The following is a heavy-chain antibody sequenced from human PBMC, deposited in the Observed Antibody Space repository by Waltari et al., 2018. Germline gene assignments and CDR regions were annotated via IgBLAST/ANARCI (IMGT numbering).Heavy chain of an antibody. CDR2: ISWNSLSI. J-gene: IGHJ3*02. CDR1: GLTFKDYV. D-gene: IGHD4-17*01. V-gene: IGHV3-9*01. CDR3: VHGDYHAFDI. Sequence: EVQLLESGGGLVQPGGSLRLSCAASGLTFKDYVMHWVRQAPGKGLEWVSGISWNSLSIAYVDSVKGRFTISRDNDENSLYLQMNSLRPEDTALYYCVHGDYHAFDIWGQGTMVTVSS.